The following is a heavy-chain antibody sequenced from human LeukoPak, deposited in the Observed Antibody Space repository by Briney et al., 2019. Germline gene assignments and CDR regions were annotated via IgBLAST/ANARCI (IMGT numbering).Heavy chain of an antibody. CDR1: GFTFSAFE. Sequence: GGSLRLSCTASGFTFSAFEMHWVRQPTGKGLEWVSAIGNNFKTYYLDSVRGRFTISRENAKNSLYLQMNSLRAGDTAVYYCAQSTATATALNFDYWGQGTLVTVSS. CDR3: AQSTATATALNFDY. V-gene: IGHV3-13*01. J-gene: IGHJ4*02. CDR2: IGNNFKT. D-gene: IGHD5-18*01.